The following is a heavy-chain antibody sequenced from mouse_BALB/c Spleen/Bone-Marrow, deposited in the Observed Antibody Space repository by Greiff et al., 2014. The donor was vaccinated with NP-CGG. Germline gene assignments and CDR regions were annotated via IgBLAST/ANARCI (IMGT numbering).Heavy chain of an antibody. CDR2: IWAGGST. V-gene: IGHV2-9*02. CDR1: EFSLTSYG. J-gene: IGHJ1*01. CDR3: ARVYLWYFDV. D-gene: IGHD2-3*01. Sequence: VQLVESGPGPVAPSQSLSITCTVSEFSLTSYGVHWVRQPPGKGLEWLGVIWAGGSTNYNSALMSRLSISKDNSKSQVFLKMTSLQTDDTAMYYCARVYLWYFDVWGAGTTVTVSS.